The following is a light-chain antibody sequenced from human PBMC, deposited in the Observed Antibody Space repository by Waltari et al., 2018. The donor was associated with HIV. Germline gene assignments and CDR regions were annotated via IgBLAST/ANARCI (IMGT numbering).Light chain of an antibody. CDR2: DAS. Sequence: EIVLTQSPATLSLSPGERASLSCRASQSVRNYLAWYQQKPGQAPRLLIYDASNRATGIPARFSGSGSGTDFTLTISSLEPEDFVVYYCQQRVNWPPITFGQGTRLEIK. V-gene: IGKV3-11*01. CDR1: QSVRNY. J-gene: IGKJ5*01. CDR3: QQRVNWPPIT.